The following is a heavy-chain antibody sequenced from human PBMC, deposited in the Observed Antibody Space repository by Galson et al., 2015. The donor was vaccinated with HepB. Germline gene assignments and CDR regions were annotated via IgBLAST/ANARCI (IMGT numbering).Heavy chain of an antibody. Sequence: SVKVSCKASGFTFTSSAVQWVRQARGQRLEWVGWIDVGSGNTNYAQKFQERVTITRDMSTSTAYMELSSLRSEDTAVYYCAQSYYDFWSGPDYWGQGTLVTVSS. CDR3: AQSYYDFWSGPDY. V-gene: IGHV1-58*01. CDR1: GFTFTSSA. J-gene: IGHJ4*02. D-gene: IGHD3-3*01. CDR2: IDVGSGNT.